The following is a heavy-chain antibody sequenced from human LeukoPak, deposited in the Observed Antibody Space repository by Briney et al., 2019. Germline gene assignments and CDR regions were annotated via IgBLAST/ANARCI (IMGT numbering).Heavy chain of an antibody. CDR3: AKGSKRHPYYYYYGMDV. CDR2: ISYDGSNK. Sequence: GGSLRLSCAASGFTFSSYGMPWVRQAPGKGLEWVAVISYDGSNKYYADSVKGRFTISRDNSKNTLYLQMNSLRAEDTAVYYCAKGSKRHPYYYYYGMDVWGQGTTVTVSS. V-gene: IGHV3-30*18. CDR1: GFTFSSYG. D-gene: IGHD6-6*01. J-gene: IGHJ6*02.